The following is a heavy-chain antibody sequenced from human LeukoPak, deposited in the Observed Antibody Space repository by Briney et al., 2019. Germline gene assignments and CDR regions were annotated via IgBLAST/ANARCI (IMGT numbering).Heavy chain of an antibody. CDR3: ARGPSYSGSYYNFDY. Sequence: APVKVSCKASGYTFTSYDINWVRQTTGQGLEGMGWMNPNSGNTDYAQKFQGRVTITRNTSISTAYMELSSLRSEDTAVYYCARGPSYSGSYYNFDYWGQGTLVTVSS. CDR2: MNPNSGNT. D-gene: IGHD1-26*01. J-gene: IGHJ4*02. V-gene: IGHV1-8*03. CDR1: GYTFTSYD.